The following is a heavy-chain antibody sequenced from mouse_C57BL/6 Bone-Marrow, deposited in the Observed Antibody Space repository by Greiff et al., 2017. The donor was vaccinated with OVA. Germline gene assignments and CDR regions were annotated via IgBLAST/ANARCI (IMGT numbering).Heavy chain of an antibody. CDR1: GFTFSNYW. D-gene: IGHD1-1*01. CDR2: IRLKSDNYAT. J-gene: IGHJ2*01. V-gene: IGHV6-3*01. CDR3: TAFYYYGSPYYFDY. Sequence: EVQGVESGGGLVQPGGSMKLSCVASGFTFSNYWMNWVRQSPEKGLEWVAQIRLKSDNYATHYAESVKGRFTVSRDDSKSSVYLQMNNLRAEDTGIYYCTAFYYYGSPYYFDYWGQGTTLTVSS.